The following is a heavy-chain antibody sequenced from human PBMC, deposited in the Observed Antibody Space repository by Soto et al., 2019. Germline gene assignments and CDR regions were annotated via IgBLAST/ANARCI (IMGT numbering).Heavy chain of an antibody. J-gene: IGHJ6*02. V-gene: IGHV1-18*01. CDR3: AMGDNYVTPAPQDV. CDR1: GYIFVNYG. CDR2: ISPYTGDT. D-gene: IGHD3-16*01. Sequence: QVELVQSGDEMKKPGASVRVSCRASGYIFVNYGIAWVRQAPGEGLEWRGWISPYTGDTHSASKVQGRLTMTTDTSTSTAYKDLVSLLTDDKAVYYCAMGDNYVTPAPQDVWGQGTTVTVSS.